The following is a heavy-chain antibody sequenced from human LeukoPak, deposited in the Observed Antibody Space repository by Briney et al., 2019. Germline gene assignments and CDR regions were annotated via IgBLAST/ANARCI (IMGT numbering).Heavy chain of an antibody. D-gene: IGHD5-24*01. J-gene: IGHJ4*02. Sequence: SQTLSLTCAISGDSVSSISTAWNWIRQSPSRGLEWLGRTYYRSKWYNAYAVSVKSRITFNPDTSKNQFSLQLNSVTPEDTAVYYCARETPRRGETRDGYRWGQGTVVTVSS. CDR1: GDSVSSISTA. CDR3: ARETPRRGETRDGYR. V-gene: IGHV6-1*01. CDR2: TYYRSKWYN.